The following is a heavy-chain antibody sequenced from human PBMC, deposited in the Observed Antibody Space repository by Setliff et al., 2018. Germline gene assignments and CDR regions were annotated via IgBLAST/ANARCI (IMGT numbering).Heavy chain of an antibody. CDR2: ISPYNGNT. Sequence: AAVKVSCKASGYTFNSYGINWLRQAPGQGLEWLGWISPYNGNTKYAQTVQDRITMATDTSTRTSYMELSSLRSGDTAVYFCARSSDSGYYHQRDAFDIWGQGTRVTVSS. CDR3: ARSSDSGYYHQRDAFDI. CDR1: GYTFNSYG. J-gene: IGHJ3*02. D-gene: IGHD3-22*01. V-gene: IGHV1-18*01.